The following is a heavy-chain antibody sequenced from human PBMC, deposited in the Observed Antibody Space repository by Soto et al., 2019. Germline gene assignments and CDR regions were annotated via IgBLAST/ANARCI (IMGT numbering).Heavy chain of an antibody. CDR3: ARDFVGVVMDYGMDV. D-gene: IGHD2-15*01. V-gene: IGHV1-2*02. Sequence: VASVKVSCKASGYSFAGYFVHWVRQAPGQGLEWMGWINPNNGDTNYSQKFQGRVSMTRDTPINTAYMELSSLTSDDTAVYYCARDFVGVVMDYGMDVWGQGTTVTVSS. J-gene: IGHJ6*02. CDR1: GYSFAGYF. CDR2: INPNNGDT.